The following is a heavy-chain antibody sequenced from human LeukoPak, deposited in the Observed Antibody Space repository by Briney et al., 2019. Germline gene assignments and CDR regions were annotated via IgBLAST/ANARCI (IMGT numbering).Heavy chain of an antibody. V-gene: IGHV4-39*01. Sequence: PSETLSLTCTVSGGSISSSSYYWGWIRQPPRKGLEWIGSIYYSGSTYYNPSLKSRVTISVDTSKNQFSLKLSSVTAADTAVYYCARLGAMASFDYWGQGTLVTVSS. CDR3: ARLGAMASFDY. CDR1: GGSISSSSYY. CDR2: IYYSGST. J-gene: IGHJ4*02. D-gene: IGHD5-18*01.